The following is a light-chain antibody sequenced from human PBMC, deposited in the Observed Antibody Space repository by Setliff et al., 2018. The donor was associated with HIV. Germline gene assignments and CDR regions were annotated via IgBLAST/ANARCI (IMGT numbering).Light chain of an antibody. CDR1: SGDVGGYNF. CDR2: EVS. CDR3: NSYTAASTQV. Sequence: QSALTQPASVSGSPGQSITISCTGTSGDVGGYNFVSWYQQSPGKAPKLMIYEVSNRPSGVSNRFSGSKSGNTASLTISGLQAEDEADYYCNSYTAASTQVFGGGTKVTVL. V-gene: IGLV2-14*01. J-gene: IGLJ3*02.